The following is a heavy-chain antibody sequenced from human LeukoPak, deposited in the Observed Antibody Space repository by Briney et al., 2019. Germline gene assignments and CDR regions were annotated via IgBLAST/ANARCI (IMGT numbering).Heavy chain of an antibody. CDR1: GGSISSYY. CDR2: IYYSGST. V-gene: IGHV4-59*01. D-gene: IGHD1-26*01. CDR3: ARDLSGSYPLDAFDI. J-gene: IGHJ3*02. Sequence: SETLSLTCIVSGGSISSYYWSWIRQPPGKGLEWIGYIYYSGSTNYNPSLKSRVTISVDTSKNQFSLKLSSVTAADTAVYYCARDLSGSYPLDAFDIWGQGTMVTVSS.